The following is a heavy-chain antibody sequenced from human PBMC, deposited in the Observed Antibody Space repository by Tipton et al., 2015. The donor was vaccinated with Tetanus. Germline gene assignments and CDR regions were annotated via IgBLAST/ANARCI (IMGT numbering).Heavy chain of an antibody. CDR1: GASMSSSSYY. V-gene: IGHV4-39*01. Sequence: TLSLTCNVSGASMSSSSYYWDWIRQPPGKGLEWIGSIYYSGSSYYNPSLESRVTISLDTSKNRSSLKLTSVTAADAAVYYCARPSTTVTPRAFDVWGQGTMVTVSS. CDR3: ARPSTTVTPRAFDV. D-gene: IGHD4-17*01. CDR2: IYYSGSS. J-gene: IGHJ3*01.